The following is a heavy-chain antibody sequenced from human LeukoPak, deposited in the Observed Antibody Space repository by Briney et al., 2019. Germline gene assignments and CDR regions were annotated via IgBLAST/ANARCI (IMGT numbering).Heavy chain of an antibody. D-gene: IGHD4-11*01. Sequence: GGSLRLSCAASGFTFSSYGMHWVRQAPGKGLEWVAVISYDGSNKYYADSVKGRFTISRDNSKNTLYLQMNSLRAEDTAVYYCAKDPLTTVTNFYFDYWGQGTLATVSS. CDR1: GFTFSSYG. CDR3: AKDPLTTVTNFYFDY. J-gene: IGHJ4*02. V-gene: IGHV3-30*18. CDR2: ISYDGSNK.